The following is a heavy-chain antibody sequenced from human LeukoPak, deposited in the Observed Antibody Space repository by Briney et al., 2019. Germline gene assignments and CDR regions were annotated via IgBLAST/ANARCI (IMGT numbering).Heavy chain of an antibody. D-gene: IGHD3-9*01. J-gene: IGHJ4*02. Sequence: GGSLRLSCAASGFTFSSYAMSWVRRAPGKGLEWVSGINTDGSSTSYADSVKGRFTISRDNAKNTLYLQMNSLRAEDTAVYYCAKGPGLPYFHYFDYWGQGTLVTVSS. V-gene: IGHV3-23*01. CDR1: GFTFSSYA. CDR3: AKGPGLPYFHYFDY. CDR2: INTDGSST.